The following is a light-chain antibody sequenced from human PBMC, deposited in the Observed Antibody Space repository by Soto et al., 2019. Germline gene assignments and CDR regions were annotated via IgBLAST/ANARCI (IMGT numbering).Light chain of an antibody. CDR3: QQYGSFTYT. CDR2: GAS. Sequence: LVLTQSPGTLSLSPGDRATLSCSASESVSSSYLAWYQEKPGQAPRLLIYGASRRATGIPDRFSGSGSGTDFTLTISRLEPEDFAVYYCQQYGSFTYTFGQGTKLEI. CDR1: ESVSSSY. V-gene: IGKV3-20*01. J-gene: IGKJ2*01.